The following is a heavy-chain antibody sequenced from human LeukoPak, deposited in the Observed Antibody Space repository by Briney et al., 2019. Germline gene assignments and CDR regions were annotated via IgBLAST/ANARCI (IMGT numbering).Heavy chain of an antibody. Sequence: GGSLRLSCAASGFTVTNNYMTWVRQAPGKGLEWVSVIYSGGNTYYADSVKSRFTISRDNFKNTLYLQMNSLRAEDTAVYFCAKGLYDSRSPMGAFDVWGLGTMVTVSS. CDR2: IYSGGNT. CDR1: GFTVTNNY. CDR3: AKGLYDSRSPMGAFDV. J-gene: IGHJ3*01. D-gene: IGHD3-10*01. V-gene: IGHV3-66*01.